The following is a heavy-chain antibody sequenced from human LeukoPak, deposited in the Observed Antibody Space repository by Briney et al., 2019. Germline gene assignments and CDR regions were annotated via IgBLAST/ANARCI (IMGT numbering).Heavy chain of an antibody. CDR3: ARDFYSGSYYDY. V-gene: IGHV1-18*01. J-gene: IGHJ4*02. Sequence: ASVKVSCKASGYAFTSYGISWVRQAPGQGLEWMGWISAYNGNTNYAQKFQGRVTMATDTSTSTAYMELRSLRSDDTAVYYCARDFYSGSYYDYWCQGTLVTVSS. CDR2: ISAYNGNT. D-gene: IGHD1-26*01. CDR1: GYAFTSYG.